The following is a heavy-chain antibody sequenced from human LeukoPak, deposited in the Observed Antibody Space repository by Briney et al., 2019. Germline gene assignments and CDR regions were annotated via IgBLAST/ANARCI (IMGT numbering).Heavy chain of an antibody. D-gene: IGHD3-22*01. CDR1: GGSVSSYY. V-gene: IGHV4-59*08. CDR3: ARHSSGFYSPFFDY. Sequence: SETLSLTCTVSGGSVSSYYWGWIRQLPGKELDFIGFTYHTATSNYNPSLKSRVSMSIDMSKNALYLNLSSVTAADTAIYYCARHSSGFYSPFFDYWGRGALVTVSS. J-gene: IGHJ4*02. CDR2: TYHTATS.